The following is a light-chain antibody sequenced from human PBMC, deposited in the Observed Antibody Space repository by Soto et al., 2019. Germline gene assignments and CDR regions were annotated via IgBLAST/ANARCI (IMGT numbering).Light chain of an antibody. V-gene: IGKV3-20*01. Sequence: EIVLTQSPGTLSLSPGERATLSCRASQSVAKNYLAWYQQKPGQAPRLLIYGASSRATGIPDRFSGSGSGTDFTLTISRLEPEDFAVYYCQQYASSPITFGQGTRLEIK. CDR2: GAS. CDR3: QQYASSPIT. J-gene: IGKJ5*01. CDR1: QSVAKNY.